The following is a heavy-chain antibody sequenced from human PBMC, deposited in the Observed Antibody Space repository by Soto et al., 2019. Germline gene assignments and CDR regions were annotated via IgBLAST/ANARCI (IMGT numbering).Heavy chain of an antibody. Sequence: GGSLRLSCAVSGFTFDDNAMHWVRQAPEKGLEWVSGINWKSDIGYADSVKGRFIISRDNAENSLYLQMNSLRAEDTALYYCAISQDRGGRTTFIYWGQGTRSPSPQ. J-gene: IGHJ4*02. CDR1: GFTFDDNA. CDR3: AISQDRGGRTTFIY. V-gene: IGHV3-9*01. D-gene: IGHD3-16*01. CDR2: INWKSDI.